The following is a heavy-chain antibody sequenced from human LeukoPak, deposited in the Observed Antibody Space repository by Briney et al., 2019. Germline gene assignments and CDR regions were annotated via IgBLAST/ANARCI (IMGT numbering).Heavy chain of an antibody. CDR2: INHSGST. D-gene: IGHD2-15*01. V-gene: IGHV4-34*01. Sequence: SETLSLTCAVYGGSFSGYYWIWIRQPQGKGLEWIGEINHSGSTNYNPSLKSRVTISVDTSKNQFSLKLSSVTAADTAVYYCARGLSAIVYWGQGTLVTVSS. J-gene: IGHJ4*02. CDR3: ARGLSAIVY. CDR1: GGSFSGYY.